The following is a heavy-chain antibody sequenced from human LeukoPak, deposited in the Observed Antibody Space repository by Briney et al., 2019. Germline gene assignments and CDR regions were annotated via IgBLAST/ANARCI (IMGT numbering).Heavy chain of an antibody. CDR1: GFTFIKAW. CDR3: ARSLGSGWIHLVEY. J-gene: IGHJ4*02. D-gene: IGHD6-19*01. Sequence: RGSLRLSSAASGFTFIKAWMTWVRPAPGKGLEWVSVVSYDGGAKYYADSVKGRFTISRDNSKNTVDLQMYSLRAEESAVYYCARSLGSGWIHLVEYWGQGTLVTVS. V-gene: IGHV3-30*03. CDR2: VSYDGGAK.